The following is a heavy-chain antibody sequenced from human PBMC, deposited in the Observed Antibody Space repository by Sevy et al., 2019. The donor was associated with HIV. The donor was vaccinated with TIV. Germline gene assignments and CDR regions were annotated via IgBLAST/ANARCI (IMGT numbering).Heavy chain of an antibody. Sequence: ASVKVSCKASGGTFSSYAISWVRQAPGQGLEWMGRIIPILGIANYAQKFQGRVTITADKSTSTAYMELSSLRSEDMAVYYCARDWDYSSDYWGQGTLVTVSS. D-gene: IGHD4-4*01. CDR3: ARDWDYSSDY. CDR2: IIPILGIA. V-gene: IGHV1-69*04. J-gene: IGHJ4*02. CDR1: GGTFSSYA.